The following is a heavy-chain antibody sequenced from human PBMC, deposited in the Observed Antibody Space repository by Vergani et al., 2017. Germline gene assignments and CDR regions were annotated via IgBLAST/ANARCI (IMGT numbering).Heavy chain of an antibody. CDR2: IYPGDSEV. CDR3: AGGGHGSENGGALQL. Sequence: EKQLVQSGSETKKPGESLKISCQAFGYIFSNFWIGWVRQRPGRGQEWMGIIYPGDSEVKSNPTFRGQVIFSVDTSVNTAYLQWRSLQASDTATYFCAGGGHGSENGGALQLWGQGTNITVSS. V-gene: IGHV5-51*01. CDR1: GYIFSNFW. D-gene: IGHD3-10*01. J-gene: IGHJ3*01.